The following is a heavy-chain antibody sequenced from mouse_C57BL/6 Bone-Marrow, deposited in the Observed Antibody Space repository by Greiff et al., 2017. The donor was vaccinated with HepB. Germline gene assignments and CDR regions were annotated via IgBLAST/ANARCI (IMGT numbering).Heavy chain of an antibody. CDR1: GFNIKDDY. CDR2: IDPENGDT. J-gene: IGHJ3*01. D-gene: IGHD1-1*01. Sequence: VQLQHSGAELVRPGASVKLSCTASGFNIKDDYMHWVKQRPEQGLEWIGWIDPENGDTEYASKFQGKATITADTSSNTAYLQLSSLTSEDTAVYYCTTLLRSWFAYWGQGTLVTVSA. V-gene: IGHV14-4*01. CDR3: TTLLRSWFAY.